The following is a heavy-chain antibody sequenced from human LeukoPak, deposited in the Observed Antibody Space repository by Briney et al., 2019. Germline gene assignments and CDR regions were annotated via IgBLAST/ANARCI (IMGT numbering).Heavy chain of an antibody. J-gene: IGHJ4*02. CDR3: ARHHCTGVSPGVSCCGLGAY. CDR2: ISDRGST. CDR1: GGSISNYQ. Sequence: PSETLSLTCTVSGGSISNYQWSWIRQPPGKGLEWIGYISDRGSTNYNPSLKSRLTISLDTSKNQFSLRLNSVTAADTAVYYCARHHCTGVSPGVSCCGLGAYWGQGTLVTVSS. V-gene: IGHV4-59*08. D-gene: IGHD2-8*02.